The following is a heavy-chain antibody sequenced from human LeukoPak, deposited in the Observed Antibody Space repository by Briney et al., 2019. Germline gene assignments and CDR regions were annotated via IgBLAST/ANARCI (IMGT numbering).Heavy chain of an antibody. CDR2: INPSGGGT. D-gene: IGHD2-2*01. Sequence: ASVKVSCKASGYTFTGYYMHWVRQAPGQGLEWMGIINPSGGGTSYAQKFQGRVTMTRDTSTSTVYMELSSLRSEDTAVYYCARASQGYWFDPWGQGTLVTVSS. CDR3: ARASQGYWFDP. V-gene: IGHV1-46*01. J-gene: IGHJ5*02. CDR1: GYTFTGYY.